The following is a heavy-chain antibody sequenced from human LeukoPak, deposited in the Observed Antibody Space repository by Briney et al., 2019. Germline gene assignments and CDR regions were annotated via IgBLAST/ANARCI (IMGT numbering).Heavy chain of an antibody. V-gene: IGHV3-30*03. CDR1: GFTFSSYG. Sequence: PGRSLRLSCAASGFTFSSYGMHWVRQAPGKGLEWVAVIPYDGSNKYYADSVKGRFTISRDNSKNTLYLQMNSLRAEDTAVYYCAWGYSYGEGGFDYWGQGTLVTVSS. CDR3: AWGYSYGEGGFDY. CDR2: IPYDGSNK. J-gene: IGHJ4*02. D-gene: IGHD5-18*01.